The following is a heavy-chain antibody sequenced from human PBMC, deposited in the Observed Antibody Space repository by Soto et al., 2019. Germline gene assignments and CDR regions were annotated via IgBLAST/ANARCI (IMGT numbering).Heavy chain of an antibody. D-gene: IGHD5-18*01. CDR3: AREQVTGARYYYYYMDV. J-gene: IGHJ6*03. Sequence: PGGSLRLSCAASGFTFSDYYMSWIRQAPGKGLEWVSYISSSGSTIYYADSVKGRFTISRDNAKNSLYLQMNSLRAEDTAVYYCAREQVTGARYYYYYMDVWGKGTTVTVFS. V-gene: IGHV3-11*01. CDR2: ISSSGSTI. CDR1: GFTFSDYY.